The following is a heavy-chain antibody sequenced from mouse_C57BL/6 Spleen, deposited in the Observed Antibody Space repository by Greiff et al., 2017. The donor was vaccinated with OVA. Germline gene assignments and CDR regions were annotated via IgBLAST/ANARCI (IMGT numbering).Heavy chain of an antibody. Sequence: EVQLQQSGPELVKPGASVKMSCKASGYTFTDYNMHWVKQSHGKSLEWIGYINPNNGGTSYNQKFKGKATLPVNKSSSTAYMELRSLTSEDSAVYYCARWLLRTDYAMDYWGQGTSVTVSS. CDR2: INPNNGGT. V-gene: IGHV1-22*01. CDR1: GYTFTDYN. CDR3: ARWLLRTDYAMDY. J-gene: IGHJ4*01. D-gene: IGHD2-3*01.